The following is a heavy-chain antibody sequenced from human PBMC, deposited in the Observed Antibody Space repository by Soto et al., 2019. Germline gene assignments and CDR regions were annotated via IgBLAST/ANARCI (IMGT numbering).Heavy chain of an antibody. J-gene: IGHJ4*02. CDR2: IWYDGSNK. Sequence: VGSLRLSCAASGFTFSSYGMHWVRQAPGKGLEWVAVIWYDGSNKYYADSVKGRFTISRDNSKNTLYLQMNSLRAEDTAVYYCARDDERAYGDYGDYWGQGTLVTVSS. D-gene: IGHD4-17*01. V-gene: IGHV3-33*01. CDR1: GFTFSSYG. CDR3: ARDDERAYGDYGDY.